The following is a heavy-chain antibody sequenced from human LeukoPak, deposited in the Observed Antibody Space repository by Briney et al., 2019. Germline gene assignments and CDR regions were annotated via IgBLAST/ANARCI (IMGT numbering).Heavy chain of an antibody. V-gene: IGHV4-59*01. J-gene: IGHJ4*02. D-gene: IGHD6-19*01. Sequence: SETLSLTYTVSGGSISSYYWSWIRQPPGKGLEWIGYIYYSGSTNYNPSLKSRVTISVDTSKNQFSLKLSSVTAADTAVYYCARTKYSSGWYVAFDYWGQGTLVTVSS. CDR1: GGSISSYY. CDR2: IYYSGST. CDR3: ARTKYSSGWYVAFDY.